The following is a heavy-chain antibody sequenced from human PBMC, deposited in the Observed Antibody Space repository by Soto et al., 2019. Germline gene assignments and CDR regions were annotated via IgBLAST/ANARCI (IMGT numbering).Heavy chain of an antibody. D-gene: IGHD1-26*01. Sequence: GSLRLSCAASGLPFSSYWMHWVRQVPGKGLEWVGRTRNKANSYSPEYAPSVKGRFTISRHDLEDSMYLQMNSLKTEDTAVYYCARDTGGSYDYWGQGALVTVSS. V-gene: IGHV3-72*01. CDR2: TRNKANSYSP. CDR3: ARDTGGSYDY. CDR1: GLPFSSYW. J-gene: IGHJ4*02.